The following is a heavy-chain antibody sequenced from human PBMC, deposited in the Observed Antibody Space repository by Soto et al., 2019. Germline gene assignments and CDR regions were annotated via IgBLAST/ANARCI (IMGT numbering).Heavy chain of an antibody. CDR1: GYTFTKYA. D-gene: IGHD2-15*01. V-gene: IGHV1-3*01. Sequence: QVPLVQSGAEVKKSGASVKVSCKASGYTFTKYALHWVRQAPGQRLEWMGWINAGSGNTKYSQKFQGRVTITRDTSATTAYMELSSLRSEDTAFYYCARGEGYCSGGTCYRWFDPWGQGTLVTVSS. CDR3: ARGEGYCSGGTCYRWFDP. CDR2: INAGSGNT. J-gene: IGHJ5*02.